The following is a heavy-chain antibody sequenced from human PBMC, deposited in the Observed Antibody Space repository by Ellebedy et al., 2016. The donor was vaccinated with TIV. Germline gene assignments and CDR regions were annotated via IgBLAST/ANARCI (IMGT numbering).Heavy chain of an antibody. Sequence: GESLKISXAASGFTFSSYAMHWVRQAPGKGLEWVANIKQDGSEKYYVDSVKGRFTISRDNAKNSLYLQMNSLRVEDTAVYYCARGFNSDYDFDFDYWGQGTLVTVSS. CDR3: ARGFNSDYDFDFDY. CDR2: IKQDGSEK. J-gene: IGHJ4*02. V-gene: IGHV3-7*01. D-gene: IGHD5-12*01. CDR1: GFTFSSYA.